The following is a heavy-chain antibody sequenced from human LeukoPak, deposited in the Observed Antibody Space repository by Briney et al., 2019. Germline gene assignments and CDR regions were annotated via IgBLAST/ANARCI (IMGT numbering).Heavy chain of an antibody. D-gene: IGHD5-18*01. CDR2: ISWDGGST. V-gene: IGHV3-43*01. J-gene: IGHJ3*02. CDR3: ASPNVDTTMVYAFNI. Sequence: GGSLRLSCAASGFTFDDYTMHWVRQAPGKGLEWVSLISWDGGSTYYADSVKGRFTISRDHSKNTLYLQMNSLRAEDTAVYYCASPNVDTTMVYAFNIWGQGTMVTVSS. CDR1: GFTFDDYT.